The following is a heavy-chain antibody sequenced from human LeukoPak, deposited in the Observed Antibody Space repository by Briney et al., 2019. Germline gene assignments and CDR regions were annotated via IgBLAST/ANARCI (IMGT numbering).Heavy chain of an antibody. Sequence: GGSLRLSCTVSGITFSSYWMSWVRQAPGKGLEWMANIKHDGSEKYYVDSVKGRFTISRDNAKNSLYLQMNSLRAEDTAVYYCVSKGSGSYYYYYYYMDVWGKGTTVTVSS. V-gene: IGHV3-7*01. J-gene: IGHJ6*03. D-gene: IGHD3-10*01. CDR2: IKHDGSEK. CDR1: GITFSSYW. CDR3: VSKGSGSYYYYYYYMDV.